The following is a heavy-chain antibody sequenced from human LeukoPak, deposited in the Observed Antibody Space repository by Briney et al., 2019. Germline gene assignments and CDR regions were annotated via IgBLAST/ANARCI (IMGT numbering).Heavy chain of an antibody. CDR3: ARDFSGRWPGWYFDY. CDR1: GYSFSSYY. CDR2: ISAYNGNT. V-gene: IGHV1-18*04. J-gene: IGHJ4*02. Sequence: ASVKVSCKASGYSFSSYYMHWVRQAPGQGLEWMGWISAYNGNTNYAQKLQGRVTMTTDTSTSTAYMELRSLRSDDTAVYYCARDFSGRWPGWYFDYWGQGTLVTVSS. D-gene: IGHD6-19*01.